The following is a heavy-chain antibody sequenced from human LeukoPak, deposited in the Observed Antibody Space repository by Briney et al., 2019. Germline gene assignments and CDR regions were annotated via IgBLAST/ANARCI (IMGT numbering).Heavy chain of an antibody. CDR3: AKDHCSTTSCYLQG. CDR2: ITSSSSYI. V-gene: IGHV3-21*04. J-gene: IGHJ4*02. D-gene: IGHD2-2*01. CDR1: GFTFSSYN. Sequence: GGSLRLSCAASGFTFSSYNMNWVRQAPGKGLEWVSSITSSSSYIYYTDSVKGRFTISRDNAKNSLYLQMNSLRAEDTALYYCAKDHCSTTSCYLQGWGQGTLVTVSS.